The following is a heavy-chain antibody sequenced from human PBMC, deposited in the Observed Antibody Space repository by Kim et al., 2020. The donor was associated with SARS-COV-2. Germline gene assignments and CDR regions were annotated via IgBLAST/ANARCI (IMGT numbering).Heavy chain of an antibody. Sequence: TYYTRAPTSRVTLSVDTARNQFSLKLSSVTAADTAVFYCTRHLSGSSWFDYWGQGTLVTVSS. J-gene: IGHJ4*02. CDR3: TRHLSGSSWFDY. V-gene: IGHV4-39*01. D-gene: IGHD6-13*01. CDR2: T.